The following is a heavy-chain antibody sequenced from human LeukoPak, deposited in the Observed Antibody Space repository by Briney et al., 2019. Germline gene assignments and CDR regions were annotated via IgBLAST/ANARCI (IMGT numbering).Heavy chain of an antibody. CDR3: ARSGRDIVVVPAAANDAFDI. CDR1: GYTSTSYG. J-gene: IGHJ3*02. Sequence: GASVKVSCKASGYTSTSYGISWVRQAPGQGLEWMGWISAYNGSTNYAQKLQGRVTMTTDTSTSTAYMELRSLRSDDTAVYYCARSGRDIVVVPAAANDAFDIWGQGTMVTVSS. CDR2: ISAYNGST. D-gene: IGHD2-2*01. V-gene: IGHV1-18*01.